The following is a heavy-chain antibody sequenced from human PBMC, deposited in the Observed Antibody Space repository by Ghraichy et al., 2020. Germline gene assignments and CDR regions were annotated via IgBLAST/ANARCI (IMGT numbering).Heavy chain of an antibody. CDR2: IRYDGSNK. D-gene: IGHD3-9*01. Sequence: GGSLRLSCAASGFTFSSYGMHWVRQAPGKGLEWVAFIRYDGSNKYYADSVKGRFTISRDNSKNTLYLQMNSLRAEDTAVYYCAKVLEREGFMVYYDILTGYYAPEGYYYYGMDVWGQGTTVTVSS. J-gene: IGHJ6*02. CDR3: AKVLEREGFMVYYDILTGYYAPEGYYYYGMDV. V-gene: IGHV3-30*02. CDR1: GFTFSSYG.